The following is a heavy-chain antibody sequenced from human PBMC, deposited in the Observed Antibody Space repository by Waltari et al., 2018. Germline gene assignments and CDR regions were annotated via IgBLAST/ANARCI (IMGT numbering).Heavy chain of an antibody. Sequence: QVQLVQSGAEVKKPGASVKVSCKASGYTFTSYDINWVRQATGQGLEWMGWINPTSGNTGYASKFQGRVTMTINTSISTAYMELSSLRSEDTAVYYCARGQHCSGGSCNDYWGQGTLVTVSS. CDR1: GYTFTSYD. CDR2: INPTSGNT. CDR3: ARGQHCSGGSCNDY. D-gene: IGHD2-15*01. V-gene: IGHV1-8*01. J-gene: IGHJ4*02.